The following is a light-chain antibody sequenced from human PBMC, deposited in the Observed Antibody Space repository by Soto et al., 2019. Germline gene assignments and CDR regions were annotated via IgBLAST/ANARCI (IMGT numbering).Light chain of an antibody. Sequence: QSVLTQPPSASGTPGQRVTISCSGSSSNIESNYVYWYQQLPGTAPRLLIYRNNQRPSGVPDRFSGSKSGTSASLAISALRSEDEADYYCPVWDDRLRGRLFGGGTKLTVL. J-gene: IGLJ2*01. CDR3: PVWDDRLRGRL. CDR2: RNN. CDR1: SSNIESNY. V-gene: IGLV1-47*01.